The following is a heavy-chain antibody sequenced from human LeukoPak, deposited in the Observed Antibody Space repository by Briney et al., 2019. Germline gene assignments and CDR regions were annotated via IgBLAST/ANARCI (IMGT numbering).Heavy chain of an antibody. V-gene: IGHV4-59*08. CDR2: IHYSGTT. D-gene: IGHD3-16*01. J-gene: IGHJ5*02. CDR1: GDSISGYY. Sequence: SSETLSLTCTVSGDSISGYYWSWIRQPPRKGLEWIAYIHYSGTTNYNPSLNSRVTISLDTSKNQFSLKLTSVTAADTAVYHCVRHSRFWFDPWSQGTLVTVSS. CDR3: VRHSRFWFDP.